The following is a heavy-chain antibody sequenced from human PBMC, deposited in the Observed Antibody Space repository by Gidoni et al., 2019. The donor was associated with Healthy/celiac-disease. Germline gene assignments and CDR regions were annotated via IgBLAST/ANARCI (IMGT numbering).Heavy chain of an antibody. CDR2: IYYSGST. CDR3: ARHGPWIQLWLNNWFDP. V-gene: IGHV4-39*01. Sequence: QLQLQESGPGLVKPSETLSLTCTVSGGSISSSSYYWGWIRQPPGKGLEWIGSIYYSGSTYYNPSLKSRVTISVDTSKNQFSLKLSSVTAADTAVYYCARHGPWIQLWLNNWFDPWGQGTLVTVSS. CDR1: GGSISSSSYY. D-gene: IGHD5-18*01. J-gene: IGHJ5*02.